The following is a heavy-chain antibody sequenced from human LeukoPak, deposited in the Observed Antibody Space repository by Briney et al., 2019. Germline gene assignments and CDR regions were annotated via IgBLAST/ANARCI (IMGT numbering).Heavy chain of an antibody. J-gene: IGHJ5*02. D-gene: IGHD3-22*01. CDR1: GGSISSGSYY. CDR2: IYTSGST. V-gene: IGHV4-61*02. Sequence: PSQTLSLTCTVSGGSISSGSYYWSWIRQPAGKGLEWIGRIYTSGSTNYNPSLKSRVTISVDTSKNQFSLKLSSVTAADTVVYYCARGPRGRKYYYDSSGYTPWGQGTLVTVSS. CDR3: ARGPRGRKYYYDSSGYTP.